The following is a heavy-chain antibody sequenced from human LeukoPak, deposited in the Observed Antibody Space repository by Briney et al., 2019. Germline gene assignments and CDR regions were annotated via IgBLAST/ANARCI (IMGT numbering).Heavy chain of an antibody. CDR3: TRMVTTLRD. V-gene: IGHV3-74*01. CDR1: GFTLSNYW. Sequence: GGSLRLSCAVSGFTLSNYWMHWVRQAPGKGLEWVSRINPDGSSTIYADSVKGRFTISRYNAKNTLYLQMNSLRVEDTAVYYCTRMVTTLRDWGQGTLVTVSS. D-gene: IGHD4-17*01. CDR2: INPDGSST. J-gene: IGHJ4*02.